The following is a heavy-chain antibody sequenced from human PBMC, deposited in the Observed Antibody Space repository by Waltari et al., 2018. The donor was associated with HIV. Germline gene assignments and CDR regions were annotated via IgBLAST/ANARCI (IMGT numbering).Heavy chain of an antibody. J-gene: IGHJ4*02. Sequence: QVQLVESGGGVVQPGGSLGLSCVVSGFTFPIHGMHWVRQTPGGGLEWLSVIWADRNTKYYADSVKGRFTVSRDNSKNTLYLQMDSLRADDTAIYYCAKDRLTLTAAFDYWGQGALVTVSS. CDR2: IWADRNTK. CDR1: GFTFPIHG. CDR3: AKDRLTLTAAFDY. D-gene: IGHD1-20*01. V-gene: IGHV3-30*02.